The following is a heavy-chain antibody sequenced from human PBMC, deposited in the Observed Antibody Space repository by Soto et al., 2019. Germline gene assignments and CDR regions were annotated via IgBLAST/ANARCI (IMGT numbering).Heavy chain of an antibody. J-gene: IGHJ2*01. CDR2: MSHDGRNE. V-gene: IGHV3-30*18. CDR3: AKETVATILWGYIDL. D-gene: IGHD5-12*01. CDR1: GFTFSSFG. Sequence: QVQLVESGGGVVQPGRSLRLSCAASGFTFSSFGMHWVRQAPGKGLEWVAVMSHDGRNEYYGDSVKGRFTIYRDNSKNTLYLQMNSLRDEDTAVYYCAKETVATILWGYIDLWGRGTLVTVSS.